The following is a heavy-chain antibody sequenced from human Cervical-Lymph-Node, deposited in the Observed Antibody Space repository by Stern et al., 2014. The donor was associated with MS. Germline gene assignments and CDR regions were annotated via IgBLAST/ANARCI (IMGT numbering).Heavy chain of an antibody. CDR1: GFFFSSYD. V-gene: IGHV3-30*18. Sequence: QVQLVESGGGVVQPGRSLRLSCVASGFFFSSYDMHWVRQAPGKGLEWVAVISFDGSEKHYADSVKGRFRISRDNSRKKVYLQMNSLSVEDTAVYYCAKGGVEGYWGQGNLVTVSS. CDR3: AKGGVEGY. J-gene: IGHJ4*02. CDR2: ISFDGSEK.